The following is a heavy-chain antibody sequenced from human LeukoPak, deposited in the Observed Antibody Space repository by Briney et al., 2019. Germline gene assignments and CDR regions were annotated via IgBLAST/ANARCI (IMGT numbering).Heavy chain of an antibody. Sequence: PGGSLRLSCAASGFAFSSFVMGWVRQSPGKGLEWLSTINGCENTTFYADSVKGRFTISRDNSKNTLYLHMDSLRPDDTAIYYCTKELHVAVAVADYYYFYMDVWGRGTAVTVSS. V-gene: IGHV3-23*01. CDR2: INGCENTT. CDR1: GFAFSSFV. CDR3: TKELHVAVAVADYYYFYMDV. D-gene: IGHD6-19*01. J-gene: IGHJ6*03.